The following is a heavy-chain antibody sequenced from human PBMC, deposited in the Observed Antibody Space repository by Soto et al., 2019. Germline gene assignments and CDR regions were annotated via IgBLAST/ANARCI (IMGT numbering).Heavy chain of an antibody. D-gene: IGHD3-10*01. V-gene: IGHV1-18*03. CDR1: GYTFTSYG. Sequence: QVQLVQSGAEVKRPGASVKVSCKASGYTFTSYGISWVRQAPGQGLEWMGWINVYNGNTNYAQMFQGRVTMTTDTSTSRVYSELCSLRSADMAGYYCARYIFCEGFGESNWFDPWGGGTLVTVSS. CDR2: INVYNGNT. CDR3: ARYIFCEGFGESNWFDP. J-gene: IGHJ5*02.